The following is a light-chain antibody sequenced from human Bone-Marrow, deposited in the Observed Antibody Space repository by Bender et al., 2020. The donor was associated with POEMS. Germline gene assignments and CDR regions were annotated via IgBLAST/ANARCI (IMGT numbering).Light chain of an antibody. CDR2: EGY. CDR1: SSDLGGSNL. J-gene: IGLJ3*02. Sequence: QSVLTQPPSVSGSPGQSITISCTGTSSDLGGSNLVSWYQQRPGKAPKLLIYEGYKRPSGVSNRFSGSKSGNTASLTISGLLPEDEADYYCCSYAGTSSWVFGGGTKLTVL. V-gene: IGLV2-23*01. CDR3: CSYAGTSSWV.